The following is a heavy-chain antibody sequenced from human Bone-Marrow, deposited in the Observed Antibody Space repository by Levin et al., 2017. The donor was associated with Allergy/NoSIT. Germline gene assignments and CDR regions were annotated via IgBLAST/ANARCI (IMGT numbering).Heavy chain of an antibody. CDR1: GFTVSGHY. D-gene: IGHD3-10*01. V-gene: IGHV3-66*01. Sequence: GESLKISCAASGFTVSGHYMTWVRQAPGKGLEWVSVIHSRGSTYYADSVKGRFTISRDSSKNTVFLQMNSLRGEDTAVYYCAREGFASGTYYYYGLDVWGQGTTVTVSS. CDR3: AREGFASGTYYYYGLDV. J-gene: IGHJ6*02. CDR2: IHSRGST.